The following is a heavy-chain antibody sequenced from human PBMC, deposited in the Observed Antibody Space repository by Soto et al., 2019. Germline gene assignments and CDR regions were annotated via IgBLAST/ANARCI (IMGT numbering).Heavy chain of an antibody. CDR1: GVSISSYY. J-gene: IGHJ4*02. D-gene: IGHD3-10*01. CDR2: IYYSGST. Sequence: SETLSLTCTVSGVSISSYYWSWIRQPPGKGLEWIGYIYYSGSTNYNPSLKSRVTISLDTSTNQYSLRLSSVTTADTAVYYCATGRVYYGSEYWGQGTLVTVSS. V-gene: IGHV4-59*03. CDR3: ATGRVYYGSEY.